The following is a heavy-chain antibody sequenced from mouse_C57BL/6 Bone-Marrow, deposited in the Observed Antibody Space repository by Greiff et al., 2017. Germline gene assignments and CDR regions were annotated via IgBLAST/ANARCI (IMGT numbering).Heavy chain of an antibody. V-gene: IGHV1-42*01. J-gene: IGHJ3*01. CDR2: INPSTGGT. CDR1: GYSFTGYY. Sequence: EVQLQQSGPELVKPGASVKISCKASGYSFTGYYMNWVKQSPEKSLEWIGEINPSTGGTTYNQKFQAKATLTVDKSSSTAYMQLKSLTSEDSAVYYRARSGDYYGSSSWFAYWGQGTLVTVSA. D-gene: IGHD1-1*01. CDR3: ARSGDYYGSSSWFAY.